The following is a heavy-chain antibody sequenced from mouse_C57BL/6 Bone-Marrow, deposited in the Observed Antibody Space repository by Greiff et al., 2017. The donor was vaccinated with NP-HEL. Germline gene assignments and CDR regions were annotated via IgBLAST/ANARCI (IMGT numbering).Heavy chain of an antibody. V-gene: IGHV3-6*01. J-gene: IGHJ2*01. CDR2: ISYDGSN. D-gene: IGHD1-1*01. CDR1: GYSITSGYY. CDR3: ARAGSSLYYFDY. Sequence: EVQVVESGPGLVKPSQSLSLTCSVTGYSITSGYYWNWIRQFPGNKLEWMGYISYDGSNNYNPSLKNRISITRDTSKNQFFLKLNSVTTEDTATYYCARAGSSLYYFDYWGQGTTLTVSS.